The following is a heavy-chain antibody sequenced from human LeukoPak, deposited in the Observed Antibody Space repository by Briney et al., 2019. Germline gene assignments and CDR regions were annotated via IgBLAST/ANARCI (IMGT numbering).Heavy chain of an antibody. J-gene: IGHJ6*02. D-gene: IGHD3-3*01. CDR1: GFTFSSYS. CDR2: ISSSSSYI. CDR3: ARAPEYYDFWSGYHYYGMDV. V-gene: IGHV3-21*01. Sequence: GGSLRLSCAASGFTFSSYSMNWVRQAPGKGLEWVSSISSSSSYIYYADSVKDRFTISRDNAKNSLYLQMDSLRAEDTAVYYCARAPEYYDFWSGYHYYGMDVWGQGTTVTVSS.